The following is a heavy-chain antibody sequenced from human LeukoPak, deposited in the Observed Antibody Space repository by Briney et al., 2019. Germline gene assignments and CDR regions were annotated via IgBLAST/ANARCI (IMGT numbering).Heavy chain of an antibody. CDR3: ARDLRGFGDYFDY. J-gene: IGHJ4*02. CDR1: GYTFSDYY. CDR2: INPASGGT. Sequence: ASVKVSCRASGYTFSDYYVYWVRQAPGQGLEWMGWINPASGGTNYAPKVQGRVTMTRGTSISTAYMELDRLTSDDTAVYYCARDLRGFGDYFDYWGQGTLVTVSS. D-gene: IGHD3-10*01. V-gene: IGHV1-2*02.